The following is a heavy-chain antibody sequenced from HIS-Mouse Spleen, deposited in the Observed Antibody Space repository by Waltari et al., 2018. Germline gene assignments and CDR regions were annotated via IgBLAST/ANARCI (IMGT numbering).Heavy chain of an antibody. Sequence: QLQLQESGPGLVKPSETLSLTCTVSGGSISSSSYYWGWIRQPPGKGLEWIGSIYYSGRTHNNPSLKSGVPISVDTSKNQFSLKLSSVTAADTAVYYCAREIPYSSSWYDWYFDLWGRGTLVTVSS. D-gene: IGHD6-13*01. J-gene: IGHJ2*01. CDR2: IYYSGRT. CDR1: GGSISSSSYY. V-gene: IGHV4-39*07. CDR3: AREIPYSSSWYDWYFDL.